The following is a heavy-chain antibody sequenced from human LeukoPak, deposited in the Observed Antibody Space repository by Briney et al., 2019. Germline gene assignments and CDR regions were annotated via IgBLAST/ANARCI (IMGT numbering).Heavy chain of an antibody. CDR3: TRILYFESGSYYLDY. J-gene: IGHJ4*02. V-gene: IGHV3-72*01. D-gene: IGHD3-10*01. CDR2: SRNKGRGYST. Sequence: PGGSLTLLCAASGFTYSDYHVDWIRQAPGKGLEWIGRSRNKGRGYSTVFAASVKGRFTISRDEPKNSLYLQMNSLKTEDTAVYYCTRILYFESGSYYLDYWGQGTLVTVSS. CDR1: GFTYSDYH.